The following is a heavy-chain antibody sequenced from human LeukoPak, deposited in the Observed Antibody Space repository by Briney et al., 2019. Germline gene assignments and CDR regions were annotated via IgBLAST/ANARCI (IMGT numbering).Heavy chain of an antibody. CDR1: GFIFINYD. CDR2: ISPSGATI. J-gene: IGHJ4*02. D-gene: IGHD1-26*01. CDR3: ARSVGGTAADLDY. V-gene: IGHV3-48*02. Sequence: PGGSLRHSCAASGFIFINYDMNWVRQAPGKGLEWVSYISPSGATISYADSVKGRFTISRDKAKNSLYLQMNSLRDDDTAVYYCARSVGGTAADLDYWGQGTLVTVSS.